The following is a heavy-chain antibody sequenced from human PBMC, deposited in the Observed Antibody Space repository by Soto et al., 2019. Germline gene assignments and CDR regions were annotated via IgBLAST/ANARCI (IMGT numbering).Heavy chain of an antibody. CDR1: GYTLTDLS. CDR3: ATDGWSHAFDI. D-gene: IGHD2-2*03. V-gene: IGHV1-24*01. Sequence: ASVTVSCQVSGYTLTDLSMHWVRQAPGKGLEWMGGFDPEDGETIYAQKFQGRVTMTEDTSTDTAYMELSSLRSEDTAVYYCATDGWSHAFDIWGQGTMVTVSS. J-gene: IGHJ3*02. CDR2: FDPEDGET.